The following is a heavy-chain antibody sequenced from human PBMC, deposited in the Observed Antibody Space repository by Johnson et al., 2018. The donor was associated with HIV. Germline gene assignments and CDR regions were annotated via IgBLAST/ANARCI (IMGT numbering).Heavy chain of an antibody. Sequence: MQLVESGGGVIRPGGSLRLSCAASGFTFDDYGVSWVRQAPGKGLEWVSGINLNGDSTDYADSVKGRFTISRDNAKNSLFLQMNSLRAEDTALYYCARVSDDYGCSPDAWGAFDIWRQGTLVTVSS. CDR2: INLNGDST. CDR1: GFTFDDYG. D-gene: IGHD4-17*01. CDR3: ARVSDDYGCSPDAWGAFDI. V-gene: IGHV3-20*04. J-gene: IGHJ3*02.